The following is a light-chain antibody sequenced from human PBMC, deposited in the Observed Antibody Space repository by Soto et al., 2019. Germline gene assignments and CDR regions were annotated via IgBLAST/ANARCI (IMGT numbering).Light chain of an antibody. CDR2: KAS. Sequence: DIQMTQSPSTLSASVGDRVTITCRASQTIDSWLAWYQQRPGKPPNLLIYKASTLASGVTSRFSGSGSGTEFTRTISSLQPDEFATYYCQQYHIYSGTFGQGTKVEIK. CDR1: QTIDSW. CDR3: QQYHIYSGT. J-gene: IGKJ1*01. V-gene: IGKV1-5*03.